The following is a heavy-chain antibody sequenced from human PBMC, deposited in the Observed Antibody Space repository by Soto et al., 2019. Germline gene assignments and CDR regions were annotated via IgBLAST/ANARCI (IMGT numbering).Heavy chain of an antibody. V-gene: IGHV3-74*01. CDR2: MNSDGRTT. J-gene: IGHJ4*02. CDR3: ARAEVDY. Sequence: EVQLVESGGGVVQPGGSLRLSCAASGFNFGNNWMHWVRQAPGQGLEWVSRMNSDGRTTNYADSVKGRFTVSRDNAKNTLYLQMNSLRAEDTAVYYCARAEVDYWGPGTLVTVSS. CDR1: GFNFGNNW.